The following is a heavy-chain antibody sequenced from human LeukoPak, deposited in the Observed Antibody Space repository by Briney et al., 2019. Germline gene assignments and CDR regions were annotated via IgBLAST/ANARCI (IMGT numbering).Heavy chain of an antibody. CDR3: ARDLGHVTGDIYDY. Sequence: GASVKVSCKASGYAFTDYYVHWVRQAPGQGLEWMAWINPNSGGTNSAQKFQGRGTMARDMSVNTVYMELSRLTSDDTAVYYCARDLGHVTGDIYDYWGQGTLVTVSS. D-gene: IGHD1-1*01. V-gene: IGHV1-2*02. CDR1: GYAFTDYY. J-gene: IGHJ4*02. CDR2: INPNSGGT.